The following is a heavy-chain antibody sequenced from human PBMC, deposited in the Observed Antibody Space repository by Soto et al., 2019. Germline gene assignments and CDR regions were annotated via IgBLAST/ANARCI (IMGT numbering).Heavy chain of an antibody. Sequence: EVQLVESGGGLVKPGGSLRLSCAASGFTFSNAWMNWVRQAPGKGLEWVGRIKSKTDGGTTDYAAPVKGRFTISRDDSKNTLYLQMNSLKTEDTAVYYCTTGQDFWSGYYPRGADYYYGMDVWGQGTTVTVSS. D-gene: IGHD3-3*01. CDR1: GFTFSNAW. J-gene: IGHJ6*02. V-gene: IGHV3-15*07. CDR3: TTGQDFWSGYYPRGADYYYGMDV. CDR2: IKSKTDGGTT.